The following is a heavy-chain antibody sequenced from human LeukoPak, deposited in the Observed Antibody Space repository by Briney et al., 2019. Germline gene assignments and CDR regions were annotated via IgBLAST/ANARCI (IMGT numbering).Heavy chain of an antibody. CDR1: GFTFSSYA. CDR3: AKTYGDYLFSAEYFDY. CDR2: ISGSGGST. D-gene: IGHD4-17*01. J-gene: IGHJ4*02. Sequence: PEGSLRLSCAASGFTFSSYAMSWVRQAPGKGLEWVSAISGSGGSTYYADSVKGRFTISRDNSKNTLYLQMNSLRAEDTAVYYCAKTYGDYLFSAEYFDYWGQGTLVTVSS. V-gene: IGHV3-23*01.